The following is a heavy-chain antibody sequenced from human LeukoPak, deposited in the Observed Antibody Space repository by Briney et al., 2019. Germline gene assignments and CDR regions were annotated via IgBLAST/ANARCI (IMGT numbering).Heavy chain of an antibody. CDR3: ARGCSAGTPHNWFDP. Sequence: SETLSLTCAVSGGSISSYSWSWIRQPAGKGLEWIVRSYTSGSTNYNPSLKSRVTMSLDTSKNQFSLKLASVTAPDTAVYYCARGCSAGTPHNWFDPWGQGTLATVSS. CDR1: GGSISSYS. D-gene: IGHD6-13*01. CDR2: SYTSGST. J-gene: IGHJ5*02. V-gene: IGHV4-4*07.